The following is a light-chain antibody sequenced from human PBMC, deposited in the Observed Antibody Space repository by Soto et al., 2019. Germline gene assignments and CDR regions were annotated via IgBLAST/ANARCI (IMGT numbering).Light chain of an antibody. CDR1: SSDVGGYNY. J-gene: IGLJ2*01. CDR2: EVS. V-gene: IGLV2-8*01. CDR3: SSYAGSNNLV. Sequence: QSVLTQPASVSGSPGQSITISCTGTSSDVGGYNYVSWYQQNPGKAPKLMIYEVSKRPSGVPDRFSGSKSGNTASLTVSGLQAEDEADYYCSSYAGSNNLVFGGGTKLTVL.